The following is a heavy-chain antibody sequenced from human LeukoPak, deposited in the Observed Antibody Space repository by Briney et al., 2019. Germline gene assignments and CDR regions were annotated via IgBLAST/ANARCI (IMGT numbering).Heavy chain of an antibody. D-gene: IGHD6-19*01. CDR1: GFTFSNYA. J-gene: IGHJ4*02. CDR2: ISPSDSST. V-gene: IGHV3-23*01. CDR3: AKRGSGEDY. Sequence: GGSLRLSCAASGFTFSNYAMSWVRQAPGKGLDWASTISPSDSSTYYADSVKGRFTISRDNSKDTLYLQMNSLRAEDTAVYYCAKRGSGEDYWGQGTLVTVSS.